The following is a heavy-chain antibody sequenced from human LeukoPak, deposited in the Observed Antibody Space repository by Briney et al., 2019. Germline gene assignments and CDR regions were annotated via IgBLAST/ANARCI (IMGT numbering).Heavy chain of an antibody. CDR2: ISGSGGST. Sequence: GRSLRLSCAASGFTFSSYAMSWVRQAPGKGLEWVSAISGSGGSTYYADSVKGRFTISRDNSKNTLNLQMNSLRAEDTAVYYCATRHSSGRNWFDPWGQGTLVTVSS. D-gene: IGHD6-19*01. CDR1: GFTFSSYA. J-gene: IGHJ5*02. CDR3: ATRHSSGRNWFDP. V-gene: IGHV3-23*01.